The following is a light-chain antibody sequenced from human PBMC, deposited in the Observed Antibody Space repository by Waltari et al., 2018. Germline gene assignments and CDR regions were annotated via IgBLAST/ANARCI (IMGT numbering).Light chain of an antibody. Sequence: EIVLTQSPATLSLSPGDSGTLSCRASQDISNELAWYQPRPGQPPRLLVYDVYNRAAGIPPRFSGSGSGTDFTLTISSLEPEDLAVYFCQQRSLWPRTFGPGTKVEI. CDR2: DVY. V-gene: IGKV3-11*01. CDR3: QQRSLWPRT. CDR1: QDISNE. J-gene: IGKJ1*01.